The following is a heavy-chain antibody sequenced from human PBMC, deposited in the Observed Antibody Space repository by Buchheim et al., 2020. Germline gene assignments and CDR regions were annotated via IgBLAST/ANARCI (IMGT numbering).Heavy chain of an antibody. CDR1: GFTFSSYA. Sequence: EVQLVESGGGLVQPGGSLRLSCAASGFTFSSYAMSWVRQAPGKGLEWVSAISGSGGSTCYADSVKGRFTISRDNSKNTLYLQKNSLRADDTAVYYCAKVFVRGNYYGSCVAVDYWGQGTL. J-gene: IGHJ4*02. CDR2: ISGSGGST. D-gene: IGHD3-10*01. CDR3: AKVFVRGNYYGSCVAVDY. V-gene: IGHV3-23*04.